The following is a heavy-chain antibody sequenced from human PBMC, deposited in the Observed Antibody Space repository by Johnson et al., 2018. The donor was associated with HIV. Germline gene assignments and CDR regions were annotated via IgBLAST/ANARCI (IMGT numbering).Heavy chain of an antibody. CDR2: IKQDGSEK. CDR3: AKVLSPRPWGDDAFDI. CDR1: GFTFSRYW. Sequence: VQLVESGGGLVQPGGSLRLSCGVSGFTFSRYWMSWVRQAPGKGLEWVANIKQDGSEKNYVDSVKGRFTLSRDNAKNSLYLQMNSLRAEDTAVYYCAKVLSPRPWGDDAFDIWGQGTMVTVSS. D-gene: IGHD7-27*01. V-gene: IGHV3-7*01. J-gene: IGHJ3*02.